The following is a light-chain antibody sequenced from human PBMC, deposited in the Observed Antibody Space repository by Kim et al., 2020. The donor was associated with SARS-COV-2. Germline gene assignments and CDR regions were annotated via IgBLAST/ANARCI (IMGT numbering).Light chain of an antibody. CDR2: GAS. J-gene: IGKJ1*01. V-gene: IGKV3-15*01. Sequence: SPAERATLSCRARQSISSNIAWYQQKPGQAPRLLIYGASTRATGIPARFSGSGSGTEFTLTISSLQSEDFAVYYCHQYNNLPPWTFGQGTKVDIK. CDR1: QSISSN. CDR3: HQYNNLPPWT.